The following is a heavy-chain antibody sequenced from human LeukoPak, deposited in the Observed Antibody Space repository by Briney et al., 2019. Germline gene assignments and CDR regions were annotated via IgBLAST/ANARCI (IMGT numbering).Heavy chain of an antibody. CDR2: IVVGSGNT. CDR3: AADNSTPDAFDI. CDR1: GFTFTNSA. J-gene: IGHJ3*02. Sequence: GASVKVSCKAFGFTFTNSAVQWVRQARGQRLEWIGWIVVGSGNTNYAQKFQERVTITRDMSTSTAYMELSSLRSEDTAVYYCAADNSTPDAFDIWGQGTMVTVSS. V-gene: IGHV1-58*01. D-gene: IGHD2-21*01.